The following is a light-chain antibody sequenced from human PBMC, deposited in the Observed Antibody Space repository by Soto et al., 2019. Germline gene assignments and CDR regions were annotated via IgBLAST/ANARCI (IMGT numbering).Light chain of an antibody. CDR3: QQYGFSPIS. CDR2: DAS. Sequence: EIVMTQSPATLSVSPGERGTLSCRASQTVTNDYVAWYQHKDGQAPRLLIYDASTRATGIPHRFSGSGSGPEYTLTISRLEPEDFAVYSCQQYGFSPISFGQGTRLEIK. J-gene: IGKJ5*01. V-gene: IGKV3-20*01. CDR1: QTVTNDY.